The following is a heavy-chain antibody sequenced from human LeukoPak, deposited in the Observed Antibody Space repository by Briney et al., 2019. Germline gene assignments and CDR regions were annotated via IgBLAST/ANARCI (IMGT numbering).Heavy chain of an antibody. J-gene: IGHJ4*02. CDR2: IYYSGST. CDR3: ARVTDSSGYRSPFDY. Sequence: MASETLSLTCTVSGGSITSYYWSWIRQPPGKGLEWIGYIYYSGSTNYNPSLKSRVTISVDTSKNQFSLKLSSVTAADTAVYYCARVTDSSGYRSPFDYWGQGTLVTVSS. CDR1: GGSITSYY. V-gene: IGHV4-59*08. D-gene: IGHD3-22*01.